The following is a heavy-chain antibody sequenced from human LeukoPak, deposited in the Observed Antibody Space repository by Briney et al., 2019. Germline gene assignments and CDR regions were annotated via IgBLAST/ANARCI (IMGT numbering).Heavy chain of an antibody. V-gene: IGHV4-59*01. CDR1: GGSISSYY. CDR3: ARHGYSSGSLAWFDP. CDR2: IYYSGST. Sequence: SETLSLTCTIAGGSISSYYWSWIRQPPGKGLEWIGYIYYSGSTNYNPSLKSRVTISVDTSKNQFSLKLSSVTAADTAVYYCARHGYSSGSLAWFDPWGQGTQVTVSS. J-gene: IGHJ5*02. D-gene: IGHD6-19*01.